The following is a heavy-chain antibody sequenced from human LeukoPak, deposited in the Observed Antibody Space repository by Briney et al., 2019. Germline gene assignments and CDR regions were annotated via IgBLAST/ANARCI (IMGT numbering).Heavy chain of an antibody. CDR2: IYYSGST. Sequence: SQTLSLTCTVSGGSISSGDYYWSWIRQPPGKGLEWIGYIYYSGSTNYNPSLKSRVTISVDTSKNQFSLKLSSVTAADTAVYYCARDYYDSSGYYYNYYYYGMDVWGQGTTVTVSS. CDR3: ARDYYDSSGYYYNYYYYGMDV. V-gene: IGHV4-61*08. CDR1: GGSISSGDYY. J-gene: IGHJ6*02. D-gene: IGHD3-22*01.